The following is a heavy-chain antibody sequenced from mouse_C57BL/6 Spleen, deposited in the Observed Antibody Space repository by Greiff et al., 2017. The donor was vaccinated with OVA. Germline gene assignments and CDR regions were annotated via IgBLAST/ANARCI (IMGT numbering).Heavy chain of an antibody. CDR1: GYSFTGYY. D-gene: IGHD1-1*01. CDR3: ARRGTTVVGAMDY. V-gene: IGHV1-42*01. J-gene: IGHJ4*01. Sequence: EVQLQQSGPELVKPGASVKISCKASGYSFTGYYMNWVKQSPEKSLEWIGEINPSTGGTTYNQKFKAKATLIVDKSSSTAYMQLKSLTSEDSAVYYCARRGTTVVGAMDYWGQGTSVTVSS. CDR2: INPSTGGT.